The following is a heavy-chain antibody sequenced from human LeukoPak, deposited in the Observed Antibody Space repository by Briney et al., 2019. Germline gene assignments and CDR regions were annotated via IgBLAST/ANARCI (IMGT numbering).Heavy chain of an antibody. Sequence: SETLSLTCAVSAYSINSGYYWGWIRQPSGKGLEWIGSIYHSGNTYYNPSLKSRVTISVDTSKNQFSLKLSSVTAADTAVYYCARDSTTVDLPYYYYMDVWGKGATVTVS. J-gene: IGHJ6*03. CDR1: AYSINSGYY. D-gene: IGHD4-17*01. CDR2: IYHSGNT. V-gene: IGHV4-38-2*02. CDR3: ARDSTTVDLPYYYYMDV.